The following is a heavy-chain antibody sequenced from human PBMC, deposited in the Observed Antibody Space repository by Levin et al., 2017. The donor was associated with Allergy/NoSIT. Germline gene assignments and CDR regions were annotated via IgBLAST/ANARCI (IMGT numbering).Heavy chain of an antibody. J-gene: IGHJ4*02. Sequence: ASVKVSCKTSGFTFKNYGFIWVRQAPGQGLEWMGWVSAYNGHTNYQLKFHGRVTMSADTSTNTTHMELRSLRSDDTALYYCARAAQPFTFYDSDGYAYWGQGTQVTVSS. CDR3: ARAAQPFTFYDSDGYAY. V-gene: IGHV1-18*01. CDR1: GFTFKNYG. CDR2: VSAYNGHT. D-gene: IGHD2/OR15-2a*01.